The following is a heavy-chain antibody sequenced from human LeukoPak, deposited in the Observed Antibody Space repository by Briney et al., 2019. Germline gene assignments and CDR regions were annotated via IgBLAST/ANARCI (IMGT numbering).Heavy chain of an antibody. CDR2: TSGGSGTL. V-gene: IGHV3-48*01. J-gene: IGHJ5*02. Sequence: PGGSLRLSCAASGFTFSNYGMVWFRHAPGRGGVGISSTSGGSGTLTYADSVKERFFISSDNAKNSLYLEMSNRRAEDTAVYYCARDAFRGYQFDPWGQGALVTVSS. CDR3: ARDAFRGYQFDP. D-gene: IGHD5-12*01. CDR1: GFTFSNYG.